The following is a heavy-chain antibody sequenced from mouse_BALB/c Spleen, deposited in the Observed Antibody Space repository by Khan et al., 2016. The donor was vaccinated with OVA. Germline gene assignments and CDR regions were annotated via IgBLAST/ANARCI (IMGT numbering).Heavy chain of an antibody. D-gene: IGHD2-14*01. Sequence: QVQLQQSGPELVKPGASLKVSCKASGYTFTDYIIGWVKQSTRQGLEWIGDIFPGSDTHYYNEKFKDKATLTVDKSANPAYMQLSSLTSEDSAVYFCARGGYSAFAYWGLGTLVTVSA. V-gene: IGHV1-77*01. CDR3: ARGGYSAFAY. J-gene: IGHJ3*01. CDR1: GYTFTDYI. CDR2: IFPGSDTH.